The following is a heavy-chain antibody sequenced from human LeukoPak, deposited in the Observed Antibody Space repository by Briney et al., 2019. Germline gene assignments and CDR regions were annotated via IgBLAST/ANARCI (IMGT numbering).Heavy chain of an antibody. CDR2: INTNTGNP. Sequence: GASVKVSCKASGYTFTSYAMNWVRQAPGQGLEWMGWINTNTGNPTYAQGFTGRFVFSLDTSVSTAYLQISSLKAEDTAVYYCARAPYVLLWFGDPPGDYWGQGTLVTVSS. J-gene: IGHJ4*02. CDR3: ARAPYVLLWFGDPPGDY. D-gene: IGHD3-10*01. CDR1: GYTFTSYA. V-gene: IGHV7-4-1*02.